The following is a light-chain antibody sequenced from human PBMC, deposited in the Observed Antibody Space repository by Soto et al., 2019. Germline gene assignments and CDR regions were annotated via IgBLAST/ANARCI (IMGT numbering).Light chain of an antibody. CDR2: EDS. V-gene: IGLV2-23*01. Sequence: QSALTQPASVSGSPGQSITISCTGTSIDVGSYNLVSWYQQHPGKAPKLMIYEDSKRPSGVSNRFSGSKSGNTASLTISGLQAEDEADYYCCSYAGRWVFGGGTKLTVL. J-gene: IGLJ2*01. CDR1: SIDVGSYNL. CDR3: CSYAGRWV.